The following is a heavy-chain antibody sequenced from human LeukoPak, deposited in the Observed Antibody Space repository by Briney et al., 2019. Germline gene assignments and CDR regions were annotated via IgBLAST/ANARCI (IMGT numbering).Heavy chain of an antibody. CDR1: GFTFTSYS. CDR2: INQDGSAK. Sequence: GGSLRLSCAASGFTFTSYSMNWVRQAPGKGLEWVANINQDGSAKNYVDSVKGRFTISRDNAKNSVYLQLNFLRADDTAIYYCARKTYYYDTSPAGWFDAWGQGTLVTVSS. CDR3: ARKTYYYDTSPAGWFDA. V-gene: IGHV3-7*01. J-gene: IGHJ5*02. D-gene: IGHD3-22*01.